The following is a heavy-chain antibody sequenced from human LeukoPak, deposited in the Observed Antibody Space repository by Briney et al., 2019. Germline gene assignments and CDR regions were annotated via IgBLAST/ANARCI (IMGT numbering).Heavy chain of an antibody. J-gene: IGHJ3*02. Sequence: GSLRLSCAASGFTFSSYAMHWVRQAPGKGLEWVAVISYDGSNKYYADSVKGRFTISRDNSKNTLYLQMNSLRAEDTAVYYCARAPTNVLRYFDWSPGGAFDIWGQGTMVTVSS. CDR1: GFTFSSYA. CDR2: ISYDGSNK. V-gene: IGHV3-30*04. CDR3: ARAPTNVLRYFDWSPGGAFDI. D-gene: IGHD3-9*01.